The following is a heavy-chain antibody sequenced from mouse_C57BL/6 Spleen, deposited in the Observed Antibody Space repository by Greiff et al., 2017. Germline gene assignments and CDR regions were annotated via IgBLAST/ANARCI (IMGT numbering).Heavy chain of an antibody. CDR1: GYTFTDYE. D-gene: IGHD1-1*01. CDR2: IDPETGGT. J-gene: IGHJ3*01. Sequence: QVQLQQSGAELVRPGASVTLSCKASGYTFTDYEMHRVKQTPVHGLEWIGAIDPETGGTAYNQKFKGKAILTADKSSSTAYMELRSVTSEDSAVYYCTLYYGSAWFAYWGQGTLVTVSA. V-gene: IGHV1-15*01. CDR3: TLYYGSAWFAY.